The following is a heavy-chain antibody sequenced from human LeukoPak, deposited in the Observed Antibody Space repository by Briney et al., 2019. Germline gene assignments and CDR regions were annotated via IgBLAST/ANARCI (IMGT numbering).Heavy chain of an antibody. J-gene: IGHJ1*01. CDR2: ISSSGSTI. CDR1: GFTFSDYY. CDR3: ARDPTADLAEYFQH. V-gene: IGHV3-11*01. Sequence: GGSLRLSCAASGFTFSDYYMSWLRQAPGKGLEWVSYISSSGSTIYYADSVKGRFTISRDNAKNSLYLQMNSLRAEDTAVYYCARDPTADLAEYFQHWGQGTLVTVSS. D-gene: IGHD4-17*01.